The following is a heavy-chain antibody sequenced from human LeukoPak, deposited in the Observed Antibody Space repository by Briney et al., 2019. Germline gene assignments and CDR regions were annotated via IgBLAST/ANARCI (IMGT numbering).Heavy chain of an antibody. CDR1: GYTFTSYG. Sequence: GASVKVPCKASGYTFTSYGISWVRQAPGQGLEWMGWISAYNGNTNYAQKLQGRVTMTTDTSTSTAYMELRSLRSDDTAVYYCARGIAARPAEYFQHWGQGTLVTVSS. D-gene: IGHD6-6*01. J-gene: IGHJ1*01. V-gene: IGHV1-18*01. CDR2: ISAYNGNT. CDR3: ARGIAARPAEYFQH.